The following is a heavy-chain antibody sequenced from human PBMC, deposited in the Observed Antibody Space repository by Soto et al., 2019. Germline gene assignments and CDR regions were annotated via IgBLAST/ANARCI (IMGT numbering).Heavy chain of an antibody. V-gene: IGHV1-18*01. CDR2: MNPDNDNA. CDR1: GGTFSSYT. CDR3: ARDSPPVDY. Sequence: GASVKVSCKASGGTFSSYTISWVRQAPGQGLEWMGWMNPDNDNAEYAQKLQGRVTMTTDTSTSTAYMELRSLTSDDTAVYYCARDSPPVDYWGQGTLVTVSS. J-gene: IGHJ4*02.